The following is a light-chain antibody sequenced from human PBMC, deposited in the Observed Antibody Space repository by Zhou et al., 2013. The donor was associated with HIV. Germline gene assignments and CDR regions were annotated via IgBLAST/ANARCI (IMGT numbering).Light chain of an antibody. V-gene: IGLV1-40*01. CDR2: TNS. J-gene: IGLJ2*01. Sequence: QSVLTQPPSVSGAPGQRVTISCTGSSSNIGAIYDVHWYQQLPGTAPKLLIYTNSNRPSGVPDRFSGSKSGTSASLAITGLQAEDEADYYCQSYDSSLSVVVFGGGTKLTVL. CDR3: QSYDSSLSVVV. CDR1: SSNIGAIYD.